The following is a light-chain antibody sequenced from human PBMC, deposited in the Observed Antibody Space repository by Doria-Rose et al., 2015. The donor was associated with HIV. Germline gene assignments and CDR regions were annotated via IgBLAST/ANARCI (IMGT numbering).Light chain of an antibody. Sequence: EIVLTQSPGTLSLSPGERATLSCRASQSVSSTYLAWYQQKPGQAPSLVIYDGSTRATGIPDRFSASGSGTDFTLTINRLEPEDFALYYCHQYGTSWTFGQGTKVEI. J-gene: IGKJ1*01. CDR1: QSVSSTY. CDR2: DGS. V-gene: IGKV3-20*01. CDR3: HQYGTSWT.